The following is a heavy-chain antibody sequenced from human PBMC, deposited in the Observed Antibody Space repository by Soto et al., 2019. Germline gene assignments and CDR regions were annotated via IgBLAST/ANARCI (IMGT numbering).Heavy chain of an antibody. J-gene: IGHJ5*02. V-gene: IGHV1-8*01. CDR2: MNPNSGNT. Sequence: GASVKVSCKASGYTFTSYDINWVRQATGQGLEWMGWMNPNSGNTGYAQKLQGRVTMTTDTSTSTAYMELRSLRSDDTAVYYCARVPAAIAWFDPWGQGTLVTVSS. CDR3: ARVPAAIAWFDP. D-gene: IGHD2-2*01. CDR1: GYTFTSYD.